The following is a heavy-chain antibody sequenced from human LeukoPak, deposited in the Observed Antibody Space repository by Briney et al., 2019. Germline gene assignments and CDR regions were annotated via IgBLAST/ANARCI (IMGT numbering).Heavy chain of an antibody. CDR2: TNYRSTWYH. J-gene: IGHJ4*02. D-gene: IGHD3-10*01. CDR1: GDSVSSNSAT. Sequence: SQTLSLTCAISGDSVSSNSATWTWITPSPSRGLEWHGRTNYRSTWYHDYAPSVKSRITINPDTTMNHFSLPLNSVTPEDTAVYYCARERVSPTWLDYWGQGTLVTVSS. CDR3: ARERVSPTWLDY. V-gene: IGHV6-1*01.